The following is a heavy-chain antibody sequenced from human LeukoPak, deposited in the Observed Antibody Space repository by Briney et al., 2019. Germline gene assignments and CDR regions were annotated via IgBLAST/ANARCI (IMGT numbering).Heavy chain of an antibody. V-gene: IGHV3-21*01. CDR3: ARVGIAVADPEEVDY. J-gene: IGHJ4*02. Sequence: GGSLRLSCAASGFTFSSYSMNWVRQAPGKGLECVSSISSSSSYIYYADSVKGRFTISRDNAKNSLYLQMNSLRAEDTAVYYCARVGIAVADPEEVDYWGQGTLVTVSS. CDR1: GFTFSSYS. D-gene: IGHD6-19*01. CDR2: ISSSSSYI.